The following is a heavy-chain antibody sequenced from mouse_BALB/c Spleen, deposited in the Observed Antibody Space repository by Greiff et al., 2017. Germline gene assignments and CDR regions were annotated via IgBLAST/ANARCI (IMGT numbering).Heavy chain of an antibody. CDR1: GFTFSDYY. Sequence: EVKLQESGGGLVKPGGSLTLSCAASGFTFSDYYMYWVRQTPEKRLVWVATISDGGSYTYYPDSVKGRFTISRDNAKNNLYLQMSSLKSEDTAMYYCARGGYGAMDYWGQGTSVTVSS. CDR2: ISDGGSYT. J-gene: IGHJ4*01. CDR3: ARGGYGAMDY. V-gene: IGHV5-4*02. D-gene: IGHD2-2*01.